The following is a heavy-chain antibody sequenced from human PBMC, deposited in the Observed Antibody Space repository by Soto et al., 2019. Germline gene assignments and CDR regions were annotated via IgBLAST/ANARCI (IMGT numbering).Heavy chain of an antibody. CDR2: IIPIFGTA. J-gene: IGHJ6*02. Sequence: QVQLVQSGGEVKKPGSSVKVSCKASGGTFSSYAISWVRQAPGQGLEWMGGIIPIFGTANYAQKFQGRVTITADESTSTAYMELSSLRSEDTAVYYCARSQGSSTSLEIYDYYYDGMDVWGQGTTVTVSS. CDR1: GGTFSSYA. D-gene: IGHD2-2*01. V-gene: IGHV1-69*01. CDR3: ARSQGSSTSLEIYDYYYDGMDV.